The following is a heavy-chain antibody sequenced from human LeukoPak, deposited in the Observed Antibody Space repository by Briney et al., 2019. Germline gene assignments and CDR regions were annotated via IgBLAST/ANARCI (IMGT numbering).Heavy chain of an antibody. D-gene: IGHD3-3*01. CDR3: AKGFLESSYGMDV. V-gene: IGHV3-23*01. J-gene: IGHJ6*02. CDR2: ISNNGGYT. CDR1: GFTFSSSA. Sequence: GGSLRLSCAASGFTFSSSAMSWVRQAPGKGLEWVSAISNNGGYTYYADSVQGRFTISRDNAKNSLYLQMKSLRAEDTALYYCAKGFLESSYGMDVWGQGTTVTVSS.